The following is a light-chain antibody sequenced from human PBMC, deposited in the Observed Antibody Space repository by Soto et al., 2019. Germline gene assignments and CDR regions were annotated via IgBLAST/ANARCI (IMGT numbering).Light chain of an antibody. J-gene: IGLJ2*01. Sequence: QSALTQPASVSGSPGQSITISCTGTSNDIGSYNLVSWYQQHPGNAPKLILYEVDKRPSGVSSRFSASKSGNTAFLTVSGLRTDDEAHYHCCSYAGTNTLIFGGGTKLTVL. V-gene: IGLV2-23*02. CDR3: CSYAGTNTLI. CDR1: SNDIGSYNL. CDR2: EVD.